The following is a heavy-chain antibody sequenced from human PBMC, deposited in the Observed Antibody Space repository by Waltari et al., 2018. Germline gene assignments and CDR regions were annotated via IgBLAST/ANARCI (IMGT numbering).Heavy chain of an antibody. J-gene: IGHJ4*02. CDR1: GGSISSTSYY. V-gene: IGHV4-39*01. CDR3: ARPGRVGGGSLMGLDY. Sequence: QLQLQESGPGLVKPSETLSLTCSVSGGSISSTSYYWGWIRQPPGQGLEWIGSFSYNGNTYYNPSLKSRVTISVDTSKNQFSLQLTSVTAADTAMYYCARPGRVGGGSLMGLDYWGQGTLVTVSS. CDR2: FSYNGNT. D-gene: IGHD2-15*01.